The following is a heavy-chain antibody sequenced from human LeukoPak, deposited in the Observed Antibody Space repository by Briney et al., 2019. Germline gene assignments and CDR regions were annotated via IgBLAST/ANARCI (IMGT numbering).Heavy chain of an antibody. J-gene: IGHJ6*03. CDR3: ARGYCSSTSCYYTRAYYMDV. D-gene: IGHD2-2*01. Sequence: ASVKVSCKASGGTFSSYAISWVRQAPGQGLEWMGGIIPIFGTANYAQKFQGRVTITTDESTSTAYMELSSLRSEDTAVYYCARGYCSSTSCYYTRAYYMDVWGKGTTVTVSS. CDR1: GGTFSSYA. V-gene: IGHV1-69*05. CDR2: IIPIFGTA.